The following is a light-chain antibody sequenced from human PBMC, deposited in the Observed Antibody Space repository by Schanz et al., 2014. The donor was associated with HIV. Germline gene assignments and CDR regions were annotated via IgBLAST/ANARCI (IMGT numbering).Light chain of an antibody. V-gene: IGLV2-14*03. CDR3: SSYTSRSIGWV. Sequence: QSALTQPASVSGSPGQSITISCTGTSSDIGGYKYVSWYQHHPGKAPKLLIFDVDNRPSGVSHRFSAYKSGNTASLTISGLQADDEADYYCSSYTSRSIGWVFGGGTKLTVL. CDR1: SSDIGGYKY. CDR2: DVD. J-gene: IGLJ3*02.